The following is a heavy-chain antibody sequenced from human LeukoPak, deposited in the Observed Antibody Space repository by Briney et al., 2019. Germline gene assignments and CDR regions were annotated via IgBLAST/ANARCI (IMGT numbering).Heavy chain of an antibody. D-gene: IGHD3-22*01. Sequence: SVKVSCKASGGTFSSYAISWVRQAPGQGLEWMGGIIPIFGTANYVQKFQGRVTITADESTSTAYMELSSLRSEDTAVYYCARESDSSGYYGSSYYFDYWGQGTLVTVSS. V-gene: IGHV1-69*13. CDR1: GGTFSSYA. CDR2: IIPIFGTA. J-gene: IGHJ4*02. CDR3: ARESDSSGYYGSSYYFDY.